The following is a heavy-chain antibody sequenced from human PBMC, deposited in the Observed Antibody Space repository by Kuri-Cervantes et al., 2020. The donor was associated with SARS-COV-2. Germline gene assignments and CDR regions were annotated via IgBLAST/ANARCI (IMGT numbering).Heavy chain of an antibody. Sequence: ASVKVSCKASGYILKDYGLAWVRQAPGQGLEWMGWISPDNGHRKQALKLQGRLALTIDTSTSTAYMELRSLRSDDTAVYYCARDIAAADNYYYYYYMDVWGKGTTVTVSS. CDR3: ARDIAAADNYYYYYYMDV. CDR2: ISPDNGHR. V-gene: IGHV1-18*01. D-gene: IGHD6-13*01. CDR1: GYILKDYG. J-gene: IGHJ6*03.